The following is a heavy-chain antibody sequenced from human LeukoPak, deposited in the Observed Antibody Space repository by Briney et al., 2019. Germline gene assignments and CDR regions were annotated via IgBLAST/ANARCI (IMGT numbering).Heavy chain of an antibody. D-gene: IGHD2-15*01. CDR2: IYYTGSP. J-gene: IGHJ3*02. Sequence: PSGTLSLTCTVSGASISSSNYYWGWIRQPPGKGLEWIGTIYYTGSPYYNPSLRGRVSMSVGKSKNHVSLNLNSVTAADTAVYYCARNCSSGNCYSGAFDIWGQGTTVTVSS. CDR1: GASISSSNYY. V-gene: IGHV4-39*02. CDR3: ARNCSSGNCYSGAFDI.